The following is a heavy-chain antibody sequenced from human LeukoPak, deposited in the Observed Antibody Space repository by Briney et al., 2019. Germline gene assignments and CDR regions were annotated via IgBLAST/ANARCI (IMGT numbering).Heavy chain of an antibody. V-gene: IGHV3-30*03. CDR2: ISYDGSTK. D-gene: IGHD3-16*01. CDR3: ARDLSYYYASDY. Sequence: PGGSLRLSCAASGFTVSSNYMSWVRQAPGKGLEWVTFISYDGSTKYYADSVKGRFTISRDNSKSTLYLQMNSLRPEDTAVYYCARDLSYYYASDYWGQGTLVTVSS. J-gene: IGHJ4*02. CDR1: GFTVSSNY.